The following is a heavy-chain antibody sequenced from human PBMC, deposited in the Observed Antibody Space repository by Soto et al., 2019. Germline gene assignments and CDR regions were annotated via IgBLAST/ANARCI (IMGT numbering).Heavy chain of an antibody. CDR1: GFTFSSYA. CDR2: ISGSGGST. D-gene: IGHD3-9*01. CDR3: AKQRNYDILTGYYLPPRLFDY. Sequence: GGSLRLSCAASGFTFSSYAMSWVRQAPGKGLEWVSAISGSGGSTYYADSVKGRFTISRDNSKNTLYLQMNSLRVEDTAVYYCAKQRNYDILTGYYLPPRLFDYWGQGTLVTVSS. J-gene: IGHJ4*02. V-gene: IGHV3-23*01.